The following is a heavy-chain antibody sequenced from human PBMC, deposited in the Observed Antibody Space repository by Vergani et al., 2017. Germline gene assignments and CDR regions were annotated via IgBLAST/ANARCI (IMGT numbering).Heavy chain of an antibody. J-gene: IGHJ4*02. CDR3: ARGDYGILTVYRY. Sequence: QVQVVQSGAEVKKSGASVKVSCKTSGYTFSNYYMHWVRQAPGQGLEWMGIINPSGGHTKYAQKFQGRVTMTRDTSTSTVYMELSSLRSEDTAIYSCARGDYGILTVYRYWGQGTLVTVSA. CDR2: INPSGGHT. V-gene: IGHV1-46*03. D-gene: IGHD3-9*01. CDR1: GYTFSNYY.